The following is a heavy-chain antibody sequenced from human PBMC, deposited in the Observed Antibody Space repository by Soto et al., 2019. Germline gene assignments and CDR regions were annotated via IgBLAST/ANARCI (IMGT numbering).Heavy chain of an antibody. Sequence: QVQLVESGGGVVQPGRSLRLSCAASGFTFSTYAMHWVRQAQGKGLGWVAVISYDGTKKYYADSVKGRLTISRDNSKNTLNLQMNSLRDEDTAVYYCARADSGDYDPNDYYYYGMDVWGRGTTVTVSS. J-gene: IGHJ6*02. CDR2: ISYDGTKK. CDR3: ARADSGDYDPNDYYYYGMDV. V-gene: IGHV3-30-3*01. D-gene: IGHD4-17*01. CDR1: GFTFSTYA.